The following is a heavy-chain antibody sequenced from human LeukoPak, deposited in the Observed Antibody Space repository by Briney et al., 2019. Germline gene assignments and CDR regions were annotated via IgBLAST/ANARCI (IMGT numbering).Heavy chain of an antibody. D-gene: IGHD3-22*01. CDR2: MYYSGNT. CDR1: GASISSGGYY. CDR3: ARATRSGYHSKYYFDY. Sequence: SQTLCLTCTVSGASISSGGYYWSWIRQHPGRGLEWIGYMYYSGNTYYNPSLKSRVTISVDTSKNQFSLRLSSVTAADTAVYYCARATRSGYHSKYYFDYWGQGTLVTVSS. J-gene: IGHJ4*02. V-gene: IGHV4-31*03.